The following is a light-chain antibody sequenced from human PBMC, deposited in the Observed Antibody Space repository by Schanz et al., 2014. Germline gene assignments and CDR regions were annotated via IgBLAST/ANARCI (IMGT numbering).Light chain of an antibody. CDR3: HHYNNWGA. CDR1: QSISSSY. Sequence: EIVLTQSPGTLSLSPGERATLSCRASQSISSSYLAWYQQKPGQAPRLLIYGASTRATGIPARFSGSGSGTEFTLTISSLQSEDFAVYFCHHYNNWGAFGQGTKVEIK. J-gene: IGKJ1*01. CDR2: GAS. V-gene: IGKV3-15*01.